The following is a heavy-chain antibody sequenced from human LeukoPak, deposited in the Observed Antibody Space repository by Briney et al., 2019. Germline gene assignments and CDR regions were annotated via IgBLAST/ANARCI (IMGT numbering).Heavy chain of an antibody. CDR1: GFTLGSYA. J-gene: IGHJ4*01. V-gene: IGHV3-23*01. CDR3: AKGVRLWFAFYFDY. D-gene: IGHD3-10*01. CDR2: ISGNGYNT. Sequence: PGESLRLSCAGSGFTLGSYAMSWVRQAPGKGLEWVSAISGNGYNTYYADSVKGRFTISSESSGNTLYLQMHNLRAEDTAVYYCAKGVRLWFAFYFDYWGHGTLVTVSS.